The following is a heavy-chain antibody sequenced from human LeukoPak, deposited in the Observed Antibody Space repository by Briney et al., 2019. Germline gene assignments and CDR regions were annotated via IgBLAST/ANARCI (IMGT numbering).Heavy chain of an antibody. V-gene: IGHV3-74*01. CDR1: GITFSSSW. J-gene: IGHJ3*02. CDR3: ARHYQYQSTAFDI. D-gene: IGHD2-2*01. Sequence: GGSLRLSCAASGITFSSSWMHWVRQAPGKGLVWVSRINSDGTTTSYADSVKGRFTISRDNAKNTLYLQMNNLRAEDTAVYYCARHYQYQSTAFDIWGQGTMVTVSS. CDR2: INSDGTTT.